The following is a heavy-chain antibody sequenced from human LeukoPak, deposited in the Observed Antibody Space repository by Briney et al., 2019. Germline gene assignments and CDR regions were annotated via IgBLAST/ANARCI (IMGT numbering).Heavy chain of an antibody. Sequence: ASVKLSCKASGYTFTSYGISWVRQVPGQGLEWMGRISAYNGNTNYAQKLQGRVTMTTDTSTSTAYMELRSLRSDDTAVYYCARDRQYYYDSSGYYYADAFDIWGQGTMVTVSS. J-gene: IGHJ3*02. CDR1: GYTFTSYG. CDR2: ISAYNGNT. V-gene: IGHV1-18*01. D-gene: IGHD3-22*01. CDR3: ARDRQYYYDSSGYYYADAFDI.